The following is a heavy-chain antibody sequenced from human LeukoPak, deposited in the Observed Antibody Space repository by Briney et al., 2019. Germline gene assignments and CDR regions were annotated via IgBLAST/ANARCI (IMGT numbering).Heavy chain of an antibody. J-gene: IGHJ4*02. CDR1: GGSISSSSYY. D-gene: IGHD1-26*01. CDR2: IYYSGST. CDR3: ARGQVGATWSDY. V-gene: IGHV4-39*07. Sequence: SETLSLTRTVSGGSISSSSYYWGWIRQPPGKGLEWIGSIYYSGSTYYNPSLKSRVTISVDTSKNQFSLKLSSVTAADTAVYYCARGQVGATWSDYWGQGTLVTVSS.